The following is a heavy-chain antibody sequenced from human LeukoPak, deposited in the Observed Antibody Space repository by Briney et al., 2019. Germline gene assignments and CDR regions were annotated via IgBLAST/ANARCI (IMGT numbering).Heavy chain of an antibody. CDR3: AREPIPLIGVTTQQFDY. V-gene: IGHV1-18*01. D-gene: IGHD4-17*01. J-gene: IGHJ4*02. CDR2: ISAYNGNT. Sequence: GASVKVSCKASGYTFTSYGISWVRQAPGQGLEWMGWISAYNGNTNYAQKLQGRVTMTTDTSTSTAYMELRSLRSDDTAVYYCAREPIPLIGVTTQQFDYWGQGTLVTVSS. CDR1: GYTFTSYG.